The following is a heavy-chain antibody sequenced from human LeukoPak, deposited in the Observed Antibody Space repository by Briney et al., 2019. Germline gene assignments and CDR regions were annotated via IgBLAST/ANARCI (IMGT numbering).Heavy chain of an antibody. CDR3: ARRIAAAAFDY. V-gene: IGHV4-59*01. D-gene: IGHD6-13*01. CDR2: SYYSGST. J-gene: IGHJ4*02. CDR1: GVSITHYY. Sequence: LEILSLTCTVSGVSITHYYWTWIRQPPGKTLEWIGYSYYSGSTNYNPSLKSRVAISVDTSKNQFSLKLSSVTAADTAVYYCARRIAAAAFDYWGQGTLVTVSS.